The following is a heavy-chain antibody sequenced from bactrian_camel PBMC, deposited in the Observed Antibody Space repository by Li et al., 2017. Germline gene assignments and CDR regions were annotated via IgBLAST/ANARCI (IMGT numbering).Heavy chain of an antibody. CDR1: GFTFSSYA. CDR3: ATYIYVAGDNNY. D-gene: IGHD2*01. J-gene: IGHJ4*01. V-gene: IGHV3S31*01. CDR2: INSGGIST. Sequence: QLVESGGGLVQPGGSLRLSCAASGFTFSSYAMSWVRQAPGKGLEWASTINSGGISTYYADSVKGRFTISRDNAKNTLFLQMNSLKTEDTAVYYCATYIYVAGDNNYWGQGTQVTVS.